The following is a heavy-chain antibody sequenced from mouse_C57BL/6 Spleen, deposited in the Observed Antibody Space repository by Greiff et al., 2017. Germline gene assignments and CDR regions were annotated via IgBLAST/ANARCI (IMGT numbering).Heavy chain of an antibody. J-gene: IGHJ1*03. CDR3: ARLYGSRSYWYFDG. Sequence: VHVKQSGTELVKPGASVKISCKASGYTFTDYKMDWVKQSPGKSLEWIGDINPNNGGTIYNKKFKGKATLTVDNSSSTAYMELSSLTSEDTAVYYGARLYGSRSYWYFDGWGTGTTVTVSS. D-gene: IGHD1-1*01. CDR2: INPNNGGT. CDR1: GYTFTDYK. V-gene: IGHV1-18*01.